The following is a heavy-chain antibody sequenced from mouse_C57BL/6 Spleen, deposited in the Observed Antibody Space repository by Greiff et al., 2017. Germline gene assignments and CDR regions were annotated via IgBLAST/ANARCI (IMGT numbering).Heavy chain of an antibody. J-gene: IGHJ2*01. CDR1: GYTFTSYW. CDR3: ARWDDGYYLYYFDY. V-gene: IGHV1-64*01. D-gene: IGHD2-3*01. Sequence: QVQLQQPGAELVKPGASVKLSCKASGYTFTSYWMHWVKQRPGQGLEWIGMIHPNSGSTNYNEKFKSKATLTVDKSSSTAYMQLSSLTSEDSAVYYCARWDDGYYLYYFDYWGQGTTLTVSS. CDR2: IHPNSGST.